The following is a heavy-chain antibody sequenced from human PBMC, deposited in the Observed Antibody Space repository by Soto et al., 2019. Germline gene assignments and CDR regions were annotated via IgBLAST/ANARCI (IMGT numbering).Heavy chain of an antibody. V-gene: IGHV1-46*01. CDR1: GDTFTSYY. CDR3: ARDSQIVGADYYYYGMDV. Sequence: ASVKVSCKAPGDTFTSYYLNWVRQAPGQGLEWMGVINPHGGSTKYAQKLQGRVTMTTDTSTSTAYMELRSLRSDGTAVYYCARDSQIVGADYYYYGMDVWGQGTTVTVSS. CDR2: INPHGGST. D-gene: IGHD1-26*01. J-gene: IGHJ6*02.